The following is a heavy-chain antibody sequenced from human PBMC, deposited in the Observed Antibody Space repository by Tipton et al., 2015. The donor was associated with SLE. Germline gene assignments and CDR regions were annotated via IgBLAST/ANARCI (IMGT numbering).Heavy chain of an antibody. J-gene: IGHJ3*02. CDR1: GDSISGQY. V-gene: IGHV4-59*11. Sequence: TLSLTCTVSGDSISGQYWSWIRQPPGKGLEWIGYIYYSGSTNYNPSLKSRVTISVDTSKNQFSLKLSSVTAADTAVYYCARDDVYSSGWYGFDIWGQGTMVTVSS. CDR3: ARDDVYSSGWYGFDI. CDR2: IYYSGST. D-gene: IGHD6-19*01.